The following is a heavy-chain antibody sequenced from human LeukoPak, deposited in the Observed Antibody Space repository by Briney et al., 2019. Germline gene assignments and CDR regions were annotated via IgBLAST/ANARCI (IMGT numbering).Heavy chain of an antibody. CDR3: ARDVSTIFGVVNAAGMDV. J-gene: IGHJ6*02. CDR1: GGSISSYY. V-gene: IGHV4-4*07. D-gene: IGHD3-3*01. CDR2: IYTSGST. Sequence: SETLSLTCTVSGGSISSYYWSWIRQPAGKGLEWIGRIYTSGSTNYNPSLKSRVTMSVDTSKNQFSLKLSSVTAADTAVYYCARDVSTIFGVVNAAGMDVWGQGTTVTVSS.